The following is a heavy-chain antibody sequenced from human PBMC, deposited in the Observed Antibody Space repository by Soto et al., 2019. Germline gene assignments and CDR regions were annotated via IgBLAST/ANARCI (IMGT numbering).Heavy chain of an antibody. Sequence: VQLSESGGGLVQPGGSLRLSCTASGFTFSSSAMSWVRQAPGKGLEWVSTFSESGETTHYADSVKGRFTISRDTSKNILYLKMSTLRAEDSARYYCAKDSHGAIISPTHDYWGQGTLVTVSS. J-gene: IGHJ4*02. D-gene: IGHD2-2*01. CDR3: AKDSHGAIISPTHDY. CDR1: GFTFSSSA. CDR2: FSESGETT. V-gene: IGHV3-23*01.